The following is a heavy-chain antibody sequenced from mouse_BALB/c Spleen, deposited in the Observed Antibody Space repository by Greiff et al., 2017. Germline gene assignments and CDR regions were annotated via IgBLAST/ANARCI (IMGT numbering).Heavy chain of an antibody. V-gene: IGHV2-2*02. Sequence: VKLVESGPGLVQPSQCLSITCTVSGFSLTSYGVHWVRQSPGKGLEWLGVICSGGSTDYNAAFISRLSISKDNSKSQVFFKMNSLQANDTAIYYCARTYDYDRWFAYWGQGTLVTVSA. D-gene: IGHD2-4*01. J-gene: IGHJ3*01. CDR1: GFSLTSYG. CDR2: ICSGGST. CDR3: ARTYDYDRWFAY.